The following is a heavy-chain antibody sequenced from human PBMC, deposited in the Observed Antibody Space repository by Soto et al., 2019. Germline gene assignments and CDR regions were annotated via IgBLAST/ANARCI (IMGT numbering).Heavy chain of an antibody. Sequence: ASVKVSCKASGYTFTGYYMHWVRQAPGQGLEWMGWINPNSGGTNYAQKFQGWVTMTRDTSISTAYMELSRLRSDDTAVYYCARDQVGATTFGMDVWGQGTTVTVSS. CDR3: ARDQVGATTFGMDV. CDR2: INPNSGGT. D-gene: IGHD1-26*01. V-gene: IGHV1-2*04. CDR1: GYTFTGYY. J-gene: IGHJ6*02.